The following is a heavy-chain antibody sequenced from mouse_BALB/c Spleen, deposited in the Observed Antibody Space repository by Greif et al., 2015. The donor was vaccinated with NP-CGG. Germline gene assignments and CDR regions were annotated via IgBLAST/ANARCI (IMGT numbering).Heavy chain of an antibody. CDR3: ARGYDGAMDY. CDR1: GFTFSSYG. CDR2: INSNGGST. Sequence: EVKLMESGGGLVQPGGSLKLSCAASGFTFSSYGMSWVRQTPDKRLELVATINSNGGSTYYPDSVKGRFTIPRDNAKNTLYLQMSSLKSEDTAMYYCARGYDGAMDYWGQGTSVTVSS. V-gene: IGHV5-6-3*01. D-gene: IGHD2-3*01. J-gene: IGHJ4*01.